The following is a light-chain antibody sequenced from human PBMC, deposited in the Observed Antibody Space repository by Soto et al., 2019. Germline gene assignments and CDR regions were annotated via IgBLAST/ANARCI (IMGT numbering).Light chain of an antibody. CDR1: QSVSSN. J-gene: IGKJ4*01. V-gene: IGKV3-15*01. Sequence: EIVMTQSPATLSVSPGERATLSCRASQSVSSNLAWYQQKPGQAPRLLIYGASTRATGIPARFSGSGSGTEFTLTISRLEPEDFAVYYCQQYANSPLTFGGGTKVEIK. CDR2: GAS. CDR3: QQYANSPLT.